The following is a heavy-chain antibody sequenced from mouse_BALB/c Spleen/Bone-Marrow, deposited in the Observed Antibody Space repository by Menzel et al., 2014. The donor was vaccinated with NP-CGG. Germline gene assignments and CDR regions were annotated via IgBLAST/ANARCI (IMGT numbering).Heavy chain of an antibody. V-gene: IGHV5-17*02. Sequence: EVQLVESGGGLVQPGGSRKLSCAASGFTFSSFGMRWVRQAPEKGLEWVAYISSGSSTIYYADTVKGRFTFSRDNPRNTLFLQMTSLRSEDTAMYYCARDRYDEYFDVWGAGTTVTVSS. CDR2: ISSGSSTI. CDR1: GFTFSSFG. CDR3: ARDRYDEYFDV. J-gene: IGHJ1*01. D-gene: IGHD2-14*01.